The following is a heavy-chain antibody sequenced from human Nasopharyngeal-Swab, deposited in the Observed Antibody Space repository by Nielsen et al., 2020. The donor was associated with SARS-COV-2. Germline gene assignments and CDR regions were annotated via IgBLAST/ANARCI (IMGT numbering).Heavy chain of an antibody. V-gene: IGHV3-30*04. Sequence: GGSLGLSCAASGFTFSSYAMHWVRQAPGKGLEWVAVISYDGSNKYYADSVKGRFTISRDNSRNTLYLQMNSLRTEDTALYYCARSATGYYYMDVWGKGTTVTVSS. CDR1: GFTFSSYA. CDR3: ARSATGYYYMDV. CDR2: ISYDGSNK. D-gene: IGHD3-9*01. J-gene: IGHJ6*03.